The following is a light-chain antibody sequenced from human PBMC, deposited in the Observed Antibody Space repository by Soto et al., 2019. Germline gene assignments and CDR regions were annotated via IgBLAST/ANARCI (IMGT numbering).Light chain of an antibody. CDR1: SSDVGAYDY. V-gene: IGLV2-14*01. J-gene: IGLJ3*02. CDR3: SSYTRSSTWV. Sequence: QSALTQPASVSGSPGQSITISCTGTSSDVGAYDYVSWYQQHPGKAPKLIIYEVSDRPSGVSNRFSGSTSGITASLTISGLRAEDEADYHCSSYTRSSTWVFGGGTKLTVL. CDR2: EVS.